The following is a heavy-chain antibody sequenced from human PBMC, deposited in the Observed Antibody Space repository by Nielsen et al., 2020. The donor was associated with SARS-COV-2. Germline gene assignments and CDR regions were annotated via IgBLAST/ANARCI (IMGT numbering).Heavy chain of an antibody. D-gene: IGHD1-26*01. CDR3: ARGHRYSGSYI. CDR2: INHSGST. V-gene: IGHV4-34*01. CDR1: GGSFSGYY. Sequence: GSLRLSCAVYGGSFSGYYWSWIRQPPGKGLEWIGEINHSGSTNYNPSLKSRVTISVDTSKNQFSLRLSSVTAADTAVYYCARGHRYSGSYIWGQGTLVTVSS. J-gene: IGHJ4*02.